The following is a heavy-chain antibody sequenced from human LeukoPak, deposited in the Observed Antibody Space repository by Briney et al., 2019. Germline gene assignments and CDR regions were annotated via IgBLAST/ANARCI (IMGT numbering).Heavy chain of an antibody. CDR1: GGSLSGYY. Sequence: SETLSLTCAVYGGSLSGYYWSWIRQPPGKGLEWIGEIIHTGSTNYNPSLKSRVTISVDTAKNQFSLKLSSVTAADTAVYYCARGRVAARRGYYYMDVWGKGTTVTVSS. CDR3: ARGRVAARRGYYYMDV. D-gene: IGHD6-6*01. J-gene: IGHJ6*03. V-gene: IGHV4-34*01. CDR2: IIHTGST.